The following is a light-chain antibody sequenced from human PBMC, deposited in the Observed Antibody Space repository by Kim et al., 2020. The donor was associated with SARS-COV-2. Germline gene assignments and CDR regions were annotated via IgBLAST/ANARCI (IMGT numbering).Light chain of an antibody. Sequence: GRRVIISCSGRTPNLQTYTVNWYQQLPGTAPKLLISRNDQRPSGVPGRFSGSKSGTSASLAITGLQSEDEAHYYCSSWDDSLDVVVFGGGTQLTVL. CDR3: SSWDDSLDVVV. CDR1: TPNLQTYT. V-gene: IGLV1-44*01. CDR2: RND. J-gene: IGLJ2*01.